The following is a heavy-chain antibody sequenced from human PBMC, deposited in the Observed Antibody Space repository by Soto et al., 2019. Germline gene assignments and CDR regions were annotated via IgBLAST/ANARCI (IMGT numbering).Heavy chain of an antibody. CDR1: GYTFNNYD. CDR3: ARERLNTGWYGFDH. J-gene: IGHJ4*02. Sequence: QVPLVQSGGEVKKPGASVKVSCKTSGYTFNNYDFSWVRQAPGQGLEWMGWVSNRNGVTNYAEKFRDRVTMTTDRSTNTVYMELRGLRSDDTAVYFCARERLNTGWYGFDHWGQGTQVTVSS. D-gene: IGHD2-8*02. V-gene: IGHV1-18*04. CDR2: VSNRNGVT.